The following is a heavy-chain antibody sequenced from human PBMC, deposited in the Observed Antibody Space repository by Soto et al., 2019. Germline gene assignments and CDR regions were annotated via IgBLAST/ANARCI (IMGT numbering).Heavy chain of an antibody. D-gene: IGHD5-12*01. V-gene: IGHV1-69*04. CDR3: AREAGGYDPTLFDL. Sequence: SVKVSCKASGGTFSSYTISWVRQAPGQGLEWMGRIIPILGIANYAQKFQGRVTITADKSTSTAYMELSSLRSEDTAVYYCAREAGGYDPTLFDLGGRGTLVTVSX. CDR2: IIPILGIA. J-gene: IGHJ2*01. CDR1: GGTFSSYT.